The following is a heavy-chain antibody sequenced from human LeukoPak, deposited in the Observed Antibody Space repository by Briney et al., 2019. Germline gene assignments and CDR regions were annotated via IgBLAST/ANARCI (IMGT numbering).Heavy chain of an antibody. CDR1: RLTATTLA. CDR2: IGESDGRT. Sequence: GGSLRLSCAPSRLTATTLAMTGVRQAPGRGVEWDSVIGESDGRTYYADSVKGRFTISRDESKNTLYLQMNSRRAEDTAVYYCAKGPTDSCWEKLHDWGQGTLVTVSS. D-gene: IGHD1-26*01. J-gene: IGHJ4*02. V-gene: IGHV3-23*01. CDR3: AKGPTDSCWEKLHD.